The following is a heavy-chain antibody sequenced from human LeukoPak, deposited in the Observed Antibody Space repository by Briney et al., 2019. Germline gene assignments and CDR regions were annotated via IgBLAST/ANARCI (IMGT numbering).Heavy chain of an antibody. Sequence: GGSLRLSCAASGFTFSSYAMSWVRRAPGKGLEWVSLISGSGDSTYSADSVKGRFTISRDKSKNMLYLQINSLRAEDTAVYYCARQTYCGGDCYGGVDYWGQGTLVTVSS. CDR1: GFTFSSYA. V-gene: IGHV3-23*01. CDR3: ARQTYCGGDCYGGVDY. J-gene: IGHJ4*02. D-gene: IGHD2-21*02. CDR2: ISGSGDST.